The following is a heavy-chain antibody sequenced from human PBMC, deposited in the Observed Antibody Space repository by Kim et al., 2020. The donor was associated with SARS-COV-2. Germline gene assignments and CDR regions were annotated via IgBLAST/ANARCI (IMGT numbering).Heavy chain of an antibody. CDR1: GFTFSSYW. J-gene: IGHJ6*02. CDR3: ARGSLPSIWAYYYYGMDV. Sequence: GGSLRLSCAASGFTFSSYWMSWVRQAPGKGLEWVANIKQDGSEKYYVDSVKGRFTISRDNAKNSLYLQMNSLRAEDTAVYYCARGSLPSIWAYYYYGMDVWGQGTTVTVSS. V-gene: IGHV3-7*01. D-gene: IGHD3-10*01. CDR2: IKQDGSEK.